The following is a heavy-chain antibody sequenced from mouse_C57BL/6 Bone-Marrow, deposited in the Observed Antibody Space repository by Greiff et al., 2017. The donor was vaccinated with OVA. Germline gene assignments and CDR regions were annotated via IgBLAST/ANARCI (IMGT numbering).Heavy chain of an antibody. CDR3: ARYYDYPRYAMDY. CDR2: IHPNSGST. J-gene: IGHJ4*01. Sequence: QVQLQQSGAELVKPGASVKLSCKASGYTFTSYWMHWVKQRPGQGLEWIGMIHPNSGSTNYNEKFKSKATLTVDKSSSTAYMQLSSLTSEDSAVYYCARYYDYPRYAMDYWGQGTSVTVSS. D-gene: IGHD2-4*01. CDR1: GYTFTSYW. V-gene: IGHV1-64*01.